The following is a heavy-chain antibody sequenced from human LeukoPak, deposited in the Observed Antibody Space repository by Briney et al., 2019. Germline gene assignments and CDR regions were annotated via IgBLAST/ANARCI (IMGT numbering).Heavy chain of an antibody. V-gene: IGHV5-51*01. J-gene: IGHJ4*02. Sequence: GESLKISCQTSGYSFTNYWIGWVRQTPEKGLEWMGIIYPGNSDTRYSPSFQGQVTISADKSISTAYLQWSSLKASDTAMYYCAREVGAAFDYWGQGTLVTVSS. CDR1: GYSFTNYW. CDR3: AREVGAAFDY. D-gene: IGHD1-26*01. CDR2: IYPGNSDT.